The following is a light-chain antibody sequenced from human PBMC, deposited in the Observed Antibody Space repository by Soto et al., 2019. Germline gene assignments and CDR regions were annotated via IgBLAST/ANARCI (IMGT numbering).Light chain of an antibody. Sequence: EVVMTQSPATLSVSPGEGATLSCWASETVATNLAWYQQKPGQAPRLLISGASTRAAGISDRFRGSGSGTEFTLTISSLRSEDSAIYYCQQYFEWPPMTFGQGTKVDIK. V-gene: IGKV3-15*01. CDR1: ETVATN. CDR3: QQYFEWPPMT. J-gene: IGKJ1*01. CDR2: GAS.